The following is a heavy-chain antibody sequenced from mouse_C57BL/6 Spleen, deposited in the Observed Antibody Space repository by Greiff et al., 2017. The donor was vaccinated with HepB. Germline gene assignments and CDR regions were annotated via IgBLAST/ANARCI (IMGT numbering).Heavy chain of an antibody. J-gene: IGHJ3*01. D-gene: IGHD1-1*01. CDR2: ISSGSSTI. V-gene: IGHV5-17*01. Sequence: EVKLMESGGGLVMPGGSLKLSCAASGFTFSDYGMHWVRQAPEKGLEWVAYISSGSSTIYYADTVKGRFTISRDNAKNTLFLQMTSLRSEDTAMYYCARPPGSSAWFAYWGQGTLVTVSA. CDR3: ARPPGSSAWFAY. CDR1: GFTFSDYG.